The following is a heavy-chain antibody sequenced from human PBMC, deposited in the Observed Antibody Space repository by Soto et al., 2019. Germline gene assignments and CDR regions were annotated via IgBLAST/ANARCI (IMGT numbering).Heavy chain of an antibody. J-gene: IGHJ4*02. CDR3: AKELRETGGYYFDC. V-gene: IGHV3-30*18. CDR2: MSDDGSKK. CDR1: GFSFSKYG. D-gene: IGHD3-16*01. Sequence: QVQLMESGGGVVQPGRSLRLSCAASGFSFSKYGMHWVRQAPGKGLEWVAEMSDDGSKKYYGDSVKGRFTISRDNSKNTLYLLMDSLRPEDTAMYYCAKELRETGGYYFDCWGQRTLVTVSS.